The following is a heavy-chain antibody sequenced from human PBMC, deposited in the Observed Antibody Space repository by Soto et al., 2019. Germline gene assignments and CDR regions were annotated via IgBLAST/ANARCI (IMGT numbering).Heavy chain of an antibody. CDR2: IWYDGSNK. D-gene: IGHD3-3*01. V-gene: IGHV3-33*01. CDR3: ARDRYHDFWSGYYFDY. CDR1: GFTFSSYG. Sequence: GGSLRLSCAASGFTFSSYGMHWVRQAPGKGLEWVAVIWYDGSNKYYADSVKGRFTISRDNSKNTLYLQMNSLRAEDTAVYYCARDRYHDFWSGYYFDYWGQGTLVTVSS. J-gene: IGHJ4*02.